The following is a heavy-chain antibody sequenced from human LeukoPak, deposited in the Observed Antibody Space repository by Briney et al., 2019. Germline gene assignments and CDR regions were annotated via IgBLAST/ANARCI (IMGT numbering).Heavy chain of an antibody. CDR3: ARDDLPYYGSGRSFDY. V-gene: IGHV1-69*05. Sequence: SVKVSCKASGGTFSSYAISWVRQAPGQGLEWMGGIIPIFGTANYAQKFQGRVTITTDESTSTAYMELSSLRSEDTAVCYCARDDLPYYGSGRSFDYWGQGTLVTVSS. CDR1: GGTFSSYA. J-gene: IGHJ4*02. D-gene: IGHD3-10*01. CDR2: IIPIFGTA.